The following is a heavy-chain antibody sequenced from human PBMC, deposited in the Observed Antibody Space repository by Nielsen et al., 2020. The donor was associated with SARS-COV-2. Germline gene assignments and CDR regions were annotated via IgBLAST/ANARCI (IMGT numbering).Heavy chain of an antibody. CDR1: GYTFTSYD. J-gene: IGHJ6*02. Sequence: ASVKVSCKASGYTFTSYDINWVRQATGQGLEWMGWMNPNSGNTGYAQKFQGRVTMTRNTSISTAYMELSSLRSEDTAVYYCAKDQDYGDYEADYYYGMDVWGQGTTVTVSS. V-gene: IGHV1-8*01. D-gene: IGHD4-17*01. CDR3: AKDQDYGDYEADYYYGMDV. CDR2: MNPNSGNT.